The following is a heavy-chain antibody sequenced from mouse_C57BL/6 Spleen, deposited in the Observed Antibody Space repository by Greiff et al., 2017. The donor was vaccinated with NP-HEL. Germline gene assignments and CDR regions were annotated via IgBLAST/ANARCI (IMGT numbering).Heavy chain of an antibody. Sequence: EVKLMESGGDLVKPGGSLKLSCAASGFTFSSYGMSWVRQTPDKRLEWVATISSGGSYTYYPDSVKGRFIISRDNAKNTLYLQMSSLKSEDTAMYYCARHNGDYFDYWGQGTTLTVSS. D-gene: IGHD1-1*01. CDR1: GFTFSSYG. J-gene: IGHJ2*01. CDR3: ARHNGDYFDY. V-gene: IGHV5-6*01. CDR2: ISSGGSYT.